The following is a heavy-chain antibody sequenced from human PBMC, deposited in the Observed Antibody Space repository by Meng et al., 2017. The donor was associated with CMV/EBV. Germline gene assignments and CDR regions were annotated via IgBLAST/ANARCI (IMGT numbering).Heavy chain of an antibody. Sequence: ASVKVSCKASGYTFTGYYMHWARQAPGQGLEWMGWINPNSCGTNYAQRFQGRVTMTRDTSISTAYMELSRLRSDDTAVYYCARQLQFGEYGMDVWGQGTTVTVSS. CDR1: GYTFTGYY. CDR2: INPNSCGT. J-gene: IGHJ6*02. D-gene: IGHD2-2*01. CDR3: ARQLQFGEYGMDV. V-gene: IGHV1-2*02.